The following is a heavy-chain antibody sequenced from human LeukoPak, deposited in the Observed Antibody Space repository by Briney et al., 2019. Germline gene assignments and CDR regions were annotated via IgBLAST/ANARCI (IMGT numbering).Heavy chain of an antibody. CDR1: GFTFSSYN. CDR2: ISSTGGTT. J-gene: IGHJ6*03. CDR3: AKNGDRGAYCTGGTCYPYFYYYMDV. D-gene: IGHD2-15*01. Sequence: GGSLRLSCAASGFTFSSYNMNWVRQAPGKGLEWVSSISSTGGTTYYADSVKGRFTISRDNSKNTLYLQMNSLRAEDTAIYYCAKNGDRGAYCTGGTCYPYFYYYMDVWGKGTTVTI. V-gene: IGHV3-23*01.